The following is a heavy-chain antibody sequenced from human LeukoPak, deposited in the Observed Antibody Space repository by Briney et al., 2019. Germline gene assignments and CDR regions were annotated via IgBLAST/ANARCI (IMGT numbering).Heavy chain of an antibody. J-gene: IGHJ4*02. CDR2: ISCGGGNT. CDR1: GITLSNYG. D-gene: IGHD3-22*01. CDR3: AKRGVVIRVILVGFHKEAYYFDS. Sequence: GGSLRLSCAVSGITLSNYGMSWVRQAPGKGLEWVSGISCGGGNTYYADSVKGRFTIYRDNSKNTLYLQMNRLRAEDTAVYFCAKRGVVIRVILVGFHKEAYYFDSWGQGALVTVSS. V-gene: IGHV3-23*01.